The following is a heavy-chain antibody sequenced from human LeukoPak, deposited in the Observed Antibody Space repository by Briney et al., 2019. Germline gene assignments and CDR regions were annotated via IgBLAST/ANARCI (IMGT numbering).Heavy chain of an antibody. CDR3: AKDLRSGWYLGLDY. CDR1: GFTFSSYA. V-gene: IGHV3-23*01. D-gene: IGHD6-19*01. CDR2: ISVGGGST. Sequence: PGGSLRLSCAASGFTFSSYAMSWVRQAPGKGLEWVSTISVGGGSTYYADSVKGRFTISRDNSKNTLYLQMNSLIAEDTAVYYCAKDLRSGWYLGLDYGGQGTLVTVS. J-gene: IGHJ4*02.